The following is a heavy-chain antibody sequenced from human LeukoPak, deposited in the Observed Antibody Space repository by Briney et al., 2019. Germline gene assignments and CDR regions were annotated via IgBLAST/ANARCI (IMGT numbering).Heavy chain of an antibody. Sequence: GSLRLSCAASGFTVSSNYMSWVRQAPGKGLEWVSIIYSGGSTHYADSVKGRFTISRDNSKNTLYLQMNSLTADDTAVYHCPRDPPRRDDYNWDYYYYGMDVWGQGTTVTVSS. CDR3: PRDPPRRDDYNWDYYYYGMDV. D-gene: IGHD5-24*01. CDR1: GFTVSSNY. CDR2: IYSGGST. J-gene: IGHJ6*02. V-gene: IGHV3-66*01.